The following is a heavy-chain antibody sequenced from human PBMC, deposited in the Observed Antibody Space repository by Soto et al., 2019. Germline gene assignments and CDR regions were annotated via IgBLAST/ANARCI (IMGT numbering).Heavy chain of an antibody. V-gene: IGHV3-23*01. CDR3: ARGYCGGGCYYFDY. CDR1: GFTFSTYG. D-gene: IGHD2-21*02. Sequence: EVHLLESGGGLVQPGGSLRLSCAASGFTFSTYGVYWVRQAPGKGLEWVSSISLSGDNTYYADSVKGRFTISRDNSKNTFYLQMSGLRAEDTAVYYCARGYCGGGCYYFDYWGQGTLVTVSS. CDR2: ISLSGDNT. J-gene: IGHJ4*02.